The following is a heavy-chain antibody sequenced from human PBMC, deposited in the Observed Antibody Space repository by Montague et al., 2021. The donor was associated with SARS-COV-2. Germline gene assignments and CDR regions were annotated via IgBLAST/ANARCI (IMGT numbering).Heavy chain of an antibody. CDR2: IFYSGST. Sequence: SETLSLTCTVSGGSISSYSWSWIRQPPGKGLEWIGSIFYSGSTNYNPSLKSRVTISVDASKKQFSLKLSSVTAADTVVYCCARLGLGGYDILTGYYQSGMDVWGQGTTVTVSS. CDR3: ARLGLGGYDILTGYYQSGMDV. J-gene: IGHJ6*02. V-gene: IGHV4-59*08. D-gene: IGHD3-9*01. CDR1: GGSISSYS.